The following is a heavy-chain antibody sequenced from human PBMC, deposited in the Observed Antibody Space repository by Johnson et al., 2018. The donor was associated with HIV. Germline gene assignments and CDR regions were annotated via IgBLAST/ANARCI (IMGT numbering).Heavy chain of an antibody. J-gene: IGHJ3*02. CDR3: ARGKLPAALRRGDAFDI. V-gene: IGHV3-11*01. D-gene: IGHD2-2*01. Sequence: QVQLVESGGGVVQPAGSLRLPCASSAFPFYRHNMGWIRQAPGKGLEFVSYISSSGSSTYYIDSVKGRFTISRDNAKNSLYLQMNSLRAEDTALYYCARGKLPAALRRGDAFDIWGQGTMVTVSS. CDR2: ISSSGSST. CDR1: AFPFYRHN.